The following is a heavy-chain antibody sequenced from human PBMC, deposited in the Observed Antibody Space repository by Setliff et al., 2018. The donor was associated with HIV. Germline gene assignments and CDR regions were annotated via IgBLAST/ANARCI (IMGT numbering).Heavy chain of an antibody. CDR2: IDYRGST. CDR1: GYSISSSNW. J-gene: IGHJ4*02. V-gene: IGHV4-28*01. Sequence: PSETLSLTCTVSGYSISSSNWWGWIRQTPGKGLEWIGYIDYRGSTYYNPSLKSRVIISVDTSKNQFSLKLSSVTAADTAVYYCARQGSLCPDCYLDSWGQGTLVTVSS. D-gene: IGHD2-21*01. CDR3: ARQGSLCPDCYLDS.